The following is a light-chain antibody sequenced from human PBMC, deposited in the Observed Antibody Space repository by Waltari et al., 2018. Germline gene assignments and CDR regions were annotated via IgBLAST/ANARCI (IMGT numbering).Light chain of an antibody. CDR1: QGINSY. CDR3: QQLNYYPFT. Sequence: DLPLTQSPSLLSASVGDIVTITCRASQGINSYLAWYQQKPGKAPNLLIYAASTLHSGVPSRFSGSGSGTEFTLTISSLQPEDCATYYCQQLNYYPFTFGPGTKVDIK. V-gene: IGKV1-9*01. J-gene: IGKJ3*01. CDR2: AAS.